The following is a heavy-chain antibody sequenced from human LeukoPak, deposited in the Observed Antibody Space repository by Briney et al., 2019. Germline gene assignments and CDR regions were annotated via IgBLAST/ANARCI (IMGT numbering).Heavy chain of an antibody. CDR2: ISAYNGNT. CDR1: GYTFTSYG. J-gene: IGHJ4*02. Sequence: GSSVKVSCTASGYTFTSYGISWVRQAPGQGLEWMGWISAYNGNTNYAQKLQGRVTMTTDTSTSTAYMELRSLRSDDTAVYYCARVGAYYYDSSGYYPFDYWGQGTLVTVSS. D-gene: IGHD3-22*01. CDR3: ARVGAYYYDSSGYYPFDY. V-gene: IGHV1-18*01.